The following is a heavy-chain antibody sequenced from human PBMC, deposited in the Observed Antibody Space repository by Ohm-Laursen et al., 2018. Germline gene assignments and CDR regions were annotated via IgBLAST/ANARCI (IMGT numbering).Heavy chain of an antibody. Sequence: GSLRLSCAASGFTFTNYAMSWVRQAPGKGLEWVSGITSSGDDTYYADSVKGRFTISRDNSKDTLYLQVNSLRAEDTAVYFCAKRREIIDPGDFDHWGQGTLVTVSS. D-gene: IGHD5-24*01. CDR1: GFTFTNYA. CDR3: AKRREIIDPGDFDH. CDR2: ITSSGDDT. J-gene: IGHJ4*02. V-gene: IGHV3-23*01.